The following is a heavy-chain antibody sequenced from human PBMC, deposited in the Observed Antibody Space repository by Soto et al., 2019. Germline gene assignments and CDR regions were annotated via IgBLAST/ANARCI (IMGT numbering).Heavy chain of an antibody. V-gene: IGHV3-30*18. CDR2: ISYDGSSQ. Sequence: QVQLVESGGGVVQPGRSLRLSCAASGFTFSSFGIHWVRQAPGMGLEWVSTISYDGSSQFYANSVKGRFTISRDNFKNTLYLQMNSLRAEDTAVYYCAKQALAPTVFDSWGQGTLVTVSS. J-gene: IGHJ4*02. D-gene: IGHD3-16*01. CDR3: AKQALAPTVFDS. CDR1: GFTFSSFG.